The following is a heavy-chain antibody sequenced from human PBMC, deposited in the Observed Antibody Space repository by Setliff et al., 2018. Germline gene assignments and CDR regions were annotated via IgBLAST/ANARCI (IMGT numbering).Heavy chain of an antibody. CDR3: ARGPSPTVTPSRLIYFYHMDV. J-gene: IGHJ6*03. CDR1: GDPFNAYG. CDR2: IIPVLGMT. D-gene: IGHD4-17*01. V-gene: IGHV1-69*10. Sequence: SVKVSCKASGDPFNAYGVSWVRQAPGQGLEWMGAIIPVLGMTDYAQKFQGRLTITADQSTTTVYMELCSLRFDDTALYYCARGPSPTVTPSRLIYFYHMDVWGTGTTVTVSS.